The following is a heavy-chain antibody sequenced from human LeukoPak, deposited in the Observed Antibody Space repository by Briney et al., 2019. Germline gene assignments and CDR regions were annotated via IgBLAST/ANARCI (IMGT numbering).Heavy chain of an antibody. D-gene: IGHD2-21*01. J-gene: IGHJ4*02. CDR1: GFTVSSNY. Sequence: PGGSLRLSCAASGFTVSSNYMSWVRQAPGKGLECVSLIYGGGSTYYADSVKGRFTISRDNSKSTIFLQLTSLRVEDTAVYYCASKGQYCGTLTCKDYWGRGTLVTVSS. CDR2: IYGGGST. CDR3: ASKGQYCGTLTCKDY. V-gene: IGHV3-53*01.